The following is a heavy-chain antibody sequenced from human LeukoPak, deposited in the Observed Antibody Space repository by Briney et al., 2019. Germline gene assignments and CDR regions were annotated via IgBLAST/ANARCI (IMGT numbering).Heavy chain of an antibody. CDR3: AKDEVFNSAWYFEY. D-gene: IGHD6-19*01. V-gene: IGHV3-30*02. Sequence: GGSLRLSCAASGFTFSSYGMHWVRQAPGKGLEWVAFIRSDGSIKYYTESVKGRFTISRDNSKNTLYLQMNSLRAEDTAVYYCAKDEVFNSAWYFEYWGQGTLVTVSS. CDR1: GFTFSSYG. J-gene: IGHJ4*02. CDR2: IRSDGSIK.